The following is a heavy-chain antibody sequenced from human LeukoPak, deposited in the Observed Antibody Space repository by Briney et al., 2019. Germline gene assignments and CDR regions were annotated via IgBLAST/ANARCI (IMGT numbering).Heavy chain of an antibody. D-gene: IGHD3-16*01. Sequence: GGSLRLSCAASGFTFSSYWMSWVRQAPGKGLEWVANIKQDGSEKYYVDSVKGRFNISRDNAKNSLDLQMNSPRAEDTAVYFCARDSTWGGIYFDYWGQGTLVTVSS. J-gene: IGHJ4*02. V-gene: IGHV3-7*01. CDR2: IKQDGSEK. CDR3: ARDSTWGGIYFDY. CDR1: GFTFSSYW.